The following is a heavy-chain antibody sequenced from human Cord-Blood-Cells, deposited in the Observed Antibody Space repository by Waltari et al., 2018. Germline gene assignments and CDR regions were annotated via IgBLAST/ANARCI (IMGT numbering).Heavy chain of an antibody. CDR2: INHSGST. Sequence: QVQLQQWGAGLLTPSATLSLTCAVYGGSFRGYHWSWLRQPPGKGLEWIGEINHSGSTNYNPSLKSRVTISVDTSKNQFSLKLSSVTAADTAVYYCARGHRQLVRYFDLWGRGTLVTVSS. CDR1: GGSFRGYH. V-gene: IGHV4-34*01. CDR3: ARGHRQLVRYFDL. D-gene: IGHD6-6*01. J-gene: IGHJ2*01.